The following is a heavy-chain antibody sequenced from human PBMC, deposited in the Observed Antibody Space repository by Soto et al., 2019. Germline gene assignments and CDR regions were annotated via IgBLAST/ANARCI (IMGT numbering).Heavy chain of an antibody. Sequence: SETRSLTCTVSGGSVSSGSYYWSWIRQPPGKGLECVGYIYYSGSTNYNPSLKSRVTISVDTSKNQFSLKLSSVTAADTAVYYCARIYYDSSSYCFDYWGQGTLVTVSS. CDR1: GGSVSSGSYY. J-gene: IGHJ4*02. D-gene: IGHD3-22*01. CDR2: IYYSGST. V-gene: IGHV4-61*01. CDR3: ARIYYDSSSYCFDY.